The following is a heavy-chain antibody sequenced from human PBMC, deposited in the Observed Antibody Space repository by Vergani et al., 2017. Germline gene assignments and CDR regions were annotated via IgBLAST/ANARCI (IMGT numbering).Heavy chain of an antibody. J-gene: IGHJ5*01. CDR3: GVIMVRSPRPDNWFDS. CDR2: MFHTGEA. V-gene: IGHV4-38-2*02. D-gene: IGHD3-10*01. CDR1: GYSISRGFY. Sequence: QIQLQESGPGLVKPSETLSLTCSVSGYSISRGFYWAWIRQTPEKGLEWIGGMFHTGEASNSPSLQSRVAFSMDTSKNQFSRQLTSVTAADTAVYFCGVIMVRSPRPDNWFDSWGRGTLVTVSS.